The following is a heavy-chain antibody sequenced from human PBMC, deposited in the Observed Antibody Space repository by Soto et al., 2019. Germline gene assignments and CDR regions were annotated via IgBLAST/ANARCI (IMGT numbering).Heavy chain of an antibody. CDR3: ARDLGYYYDSSGYDSAGFDY. CDR1: GFTFSSYA. Sequence: PGGSLRLSCAASGFTFSSYAMHWVRQAPGKGLEWVAVISYDGSNKYYADSVKGRFTISRDNSKNTLYLQMNSLRAEDTAVYYCARDLGYYYDSSGYDSAGFDYWGQGTLVTVSS. D-gene: IGHD3-22*01. CDR2: ISYDGSNK. J-gene: IGHJ4*02. V-gene: IGHV3-30-3*01.